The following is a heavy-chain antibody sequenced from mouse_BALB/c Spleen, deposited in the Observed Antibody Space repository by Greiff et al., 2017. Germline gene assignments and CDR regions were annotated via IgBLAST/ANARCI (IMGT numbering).Heavy chain of an antibody. V-gene: IGHV1S135*01. D-gene: IGHD3-1*01. CDR3: AREGGAMMDY. J-gene: IGHJ4*01. Sequence: EVQLQQSGPELMKPGASVKISCKASGYSFTSYYMHWVKQSHGKSLEWIGYIDPFNGGTSYNQKFKGKATLTVDKSSSTAYMHLSSLTSEDSAVYYCAREGGAMMDYWGQGTSVTVSS. CDR1: GYSFTSYY. CDR2: IDPFNGGT.